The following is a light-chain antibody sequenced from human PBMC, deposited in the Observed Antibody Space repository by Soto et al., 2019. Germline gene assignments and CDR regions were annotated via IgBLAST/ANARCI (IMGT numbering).Light chain of an antibody. CDR1: QSITDW. CDR2: KAS. J-gene: IGKJ4*01. V-gene: IGKV1-5*03. CDR3: QQYNSYSPLT. Sequence: DIQMTQSPSTLSASVGDRVTITCRASQSITDWLAWYQQKPGKAPKLLIYKASSLESGVPSRFSGGGSGTEFTLTISSLQPDDFASYYCQQYNSYSPLTFGGGTKVEIK.